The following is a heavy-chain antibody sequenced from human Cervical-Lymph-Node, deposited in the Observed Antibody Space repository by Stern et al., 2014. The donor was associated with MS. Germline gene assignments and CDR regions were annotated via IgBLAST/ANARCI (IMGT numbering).Heavy chain of an antibody. J-gene: IGHJ6*02. CDR2: IYTSGST. CDR1: GASITGGGSF. Sequence: QVQLQESGPGLVKPSQTLSLTCTVSGASITGGGSFWSWIRQPAGKRLEWIGRIYTSGSTDYTPSLKSRVTISGDALKNQFPLNLTSVTAADTAVYYCARDSAAGSSIRDYYFGLDVWGQGTTVTVSS. CDR3: ARDSAAGSSIRDYYFGLDV. D-gene: IGHD6-19*01. V-gene: IGHV4-61*02.